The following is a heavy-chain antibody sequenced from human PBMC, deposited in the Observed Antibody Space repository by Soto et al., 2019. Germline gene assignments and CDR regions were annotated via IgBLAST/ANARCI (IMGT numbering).Heavy chain of an antibody. CDR2: ISQDGGRK. J-gene: IGHJ6*02. V-gene: IGHV3-30*04. Sequence: QVQLVESGGGVVQPERSLRLSCTASGFTFIGYIMHWVRQAPGKGLEWVAVISQDGGRKFYADSVEGRFTISRDNSDNTLYLQMDSLRGGDTAVYYCAREGFGDGLDVWGHGTTVTVSS. D-gene: IGHD3-16*01. CDR3: AREGFGDGLDV. CDR1: GFTFIGYI.